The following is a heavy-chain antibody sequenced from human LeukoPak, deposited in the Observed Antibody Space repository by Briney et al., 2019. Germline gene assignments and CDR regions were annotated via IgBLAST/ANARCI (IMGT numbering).Heavy chain of an antibody. CDR1: GGSISSSSYY. CDR3: ARDRDGMGV. CDR2: IYYSGST. J-gene: IGHJ6*02. Sequence: PSETLSLTCTVSGGSISSSSYYWGWIRQPPGKGLGWIGSIYYSGSTYYNPSLKSRVTISVDKSKNQFSLRLNSVTAADTAVYFCARDRDGMGVWGQGTTVTVSS. V-gene: IGHV4-39*07.